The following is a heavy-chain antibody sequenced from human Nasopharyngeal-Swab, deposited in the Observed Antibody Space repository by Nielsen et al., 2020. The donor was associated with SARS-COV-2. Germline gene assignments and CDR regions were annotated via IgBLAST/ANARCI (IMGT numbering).Heavy chain of an antibody. CDR1: GFTFSSYR. Sequence: GESLKISCAASGFTFSSYRMSWVRQAPGKGLEWVSSISSSSSSIFYADSVKGRFTISRDNAKSSLYLQMNSLRAEDTAMYYCARDPPHFQPLYYFDYWGQGILVTVSS. CDR2: ISSSSSSI. J-gene: IGHJ4*02. V-gene: IGHV3-21*01. CDR3: ARDPPHFQPLYYFDY. D-gene: IGHD2-2*01.